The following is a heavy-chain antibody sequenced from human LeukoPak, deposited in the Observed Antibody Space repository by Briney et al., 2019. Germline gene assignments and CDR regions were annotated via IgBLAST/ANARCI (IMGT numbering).Heavy chain of an antibody. CDR2: IYSGGST. D-gene: IGHD3-16*01. CDR3: ARARLGDYYYGMDV. V-gene: IGHV3-53*01. CDR1: GFTVSSNY. Sequence: GRSLRLSCAASGFTVSSNYMSWVRQAPGKGLEWVSVIYSGGSTYYADSVKGRFTISRDNSKNTLYLQMNSLRAEDTAVYYCARARLGDYYYGMDVWGQGTTVTVSS. J-gene: IGHJ6*02.